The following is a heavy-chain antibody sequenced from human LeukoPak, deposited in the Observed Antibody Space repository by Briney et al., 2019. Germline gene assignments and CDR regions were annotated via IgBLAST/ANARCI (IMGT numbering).Heavy chain of an antibody. J-gene: IGHJ4*02. D-gene: IGHD3-10*01. Sequence: SETLSLTCAVYGGSFSGYYWSWLRQPPGKGLEWIGELNHSGSTNYNPSLKSRITISVDTSKTQFSLKLSSVTAADTAVYYCARGPLYYYGSGSYYSHPFDYWGQGTLVTVSS. CDR3: ARGPLYYYGSGSYYSHPFDY. CDR2: LNHSGST. V-gene: IGHV4-34*01. CDR1: GGSFSGYY.